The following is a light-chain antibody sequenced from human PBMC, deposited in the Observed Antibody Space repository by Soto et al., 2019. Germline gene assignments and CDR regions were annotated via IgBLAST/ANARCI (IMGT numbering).Light chain of an antibody. CDR3: QQYGSSPLT. J-gene: IGKJ4*01. CDR1: QSVSSSY. CDR2: GAS. Sequence: EIVLTQSPGTLSLSPGERAALSVRSSQSVSSSYLAWYQQKPGQAPRLLIYGASSRATGIPDRFSGGGSGTDFTLTISRLEPEDFAVYYCQQYGSSPLTFGGGTKVDIK. V-gene: IGKV3-20*01.